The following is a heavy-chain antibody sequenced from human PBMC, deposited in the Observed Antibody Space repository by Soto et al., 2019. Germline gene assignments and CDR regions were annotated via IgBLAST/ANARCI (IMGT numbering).Heavy chain of an antibody. CDR2: FSSSGSYI. CDR1: GFSLTSYN. D-gene: IGHD2-21*01. CDR3: TRGHYGRIVGFYNHMDV. Sequence: PGGSLRLSCAASGFSLTSYNMNWVRQAPGKGLEWVSSFSSSGSYIFYADSVKGRFTISRDNAKNSLYLQMNSLSAEDTAVYYCTRGHYGRIVGFYNHMDVWGKGTTVTVSS. V-gene: IGHV3-21*01. J-gene: IGHJ6*03.